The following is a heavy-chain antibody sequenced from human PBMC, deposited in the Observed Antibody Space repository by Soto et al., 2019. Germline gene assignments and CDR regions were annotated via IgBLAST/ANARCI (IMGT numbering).Heavy chain of an antibody. Sequence: SETLSLTCTVSGGSISSGGYYWSWIRHHPGKGLEWIGYIYYSGSTYYNPSLKSRVTISVDTSKNQFSLKLSSVTAADTAVYYCASMTTVTTSLGELDYWGQGTLVTVSS. V-gene: IGHV4-31*03. CDR2: IYYSGST. CDR1: GGSISSGGYY. CDR3: ASMTTVTTSLGELDY. J-gene: IGHJ4*02. D-gene: IGHD4-17*01.